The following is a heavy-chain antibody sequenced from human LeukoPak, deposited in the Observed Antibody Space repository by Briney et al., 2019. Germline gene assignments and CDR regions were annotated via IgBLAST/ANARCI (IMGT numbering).Heavy chain of an antibody. V-gene: IGHV1-2*02. J-gene: IGHJ3*02. CDR1: GYTFTGYY. Sequence: GASVKVSCKASGYTFTGYYMHWVRQAPGQGLEWMGWINPNGGGANYAQKFQDRVTMTRDTSVSTAYMELSSLRSDDTAVYYCARGFVYCGRDCYKSARAFDIWGQGTMVTVSS. CDR2: INPNGGGA. D-gene: IGHD2-21*01. CDR3: ARGFVYCGRDCYKSARAFDI.